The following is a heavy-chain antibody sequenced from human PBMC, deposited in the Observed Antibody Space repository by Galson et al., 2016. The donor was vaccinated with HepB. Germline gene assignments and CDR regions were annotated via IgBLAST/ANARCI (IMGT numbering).Heavy chain of an antibody. CDR1: GFTFSNYA. CDR3: ARDGRSYAFARGDY. J-gene: IGHJ1*01. D-gene: IGHD2-2*01. Sequence: SLRLSCAASGFTFSNYAMHWVRQAPGKGLEWLASISYDSSNKYYGDSVKGRFTISRDNSKNTLCLQMNSLRPEDTAIYYCARDGRSYAFARGDYWGQGTLVTVSS. CDR2: ISYDSSNK. V-gene: IGHV3-30*04.